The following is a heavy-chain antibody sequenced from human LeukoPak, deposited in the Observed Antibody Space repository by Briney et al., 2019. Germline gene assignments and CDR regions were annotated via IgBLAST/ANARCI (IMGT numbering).Heavy chain of an antibody. Sequence: GGSLRLSCAASGFTFSSYAMSWVRQAPGKGLEWASAISGSGGSTYYADSVKGRFTISRDNSKNTLSLQMNSLRAEDTAIYYCAKSEVSSGPPIDYWGQGTLVTVSS. CDR2: ISGSGGST. V-gene: IGHV3-23*01. J-gene: IGHJ4*02. CDR1: GFTFSSYA. CDR3: AKSEVSSGPPIDY. D-gene: IGHD3-22*01.